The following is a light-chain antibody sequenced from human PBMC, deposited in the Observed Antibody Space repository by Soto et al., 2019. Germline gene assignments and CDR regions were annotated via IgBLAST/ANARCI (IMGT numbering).Light chain of an antibody. V-gene: IGKV1-33*01. CDR3: QQCDQLPLT. J-gene: IGKJ4*01. CDR2: DAS. CDR1: QSIGSE. Sequence: DIQMTQSPSTLSASIGDRVTITCRASQSIGSELAWYQQKPGKAPKLLIYDASKLETGVPSRFSGSGSATDFTLTISSLQAEDIARYYCQQCDQLPLTFGGGTKVDIK.